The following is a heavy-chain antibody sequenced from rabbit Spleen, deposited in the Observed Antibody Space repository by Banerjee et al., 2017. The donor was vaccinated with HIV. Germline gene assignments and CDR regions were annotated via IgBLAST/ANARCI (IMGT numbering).Heavy chain of an antibody. V-gene: IGHV1S45*01. CDR3: ARDLVGVIGWNFYL. D-gene: IGHD1-1*01. CDR1: GVSLNDKDV. J-gene: IGHJ4*01. CDR2: IYGGVSDST. Sequence: EQLEESGGGLVKPEGSLTLTCKASGVSLNDKDVMCWVRQAPGKGLECIAYIYGGVSDSTWYANWAKGRFTISRTSSTTVTLRMTSLTAADRAAYFCARDLVGVIGWNFYLWGQGTLVTVS.